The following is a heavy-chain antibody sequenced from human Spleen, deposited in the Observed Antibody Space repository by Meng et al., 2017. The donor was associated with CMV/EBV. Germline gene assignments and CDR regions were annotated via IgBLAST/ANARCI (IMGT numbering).Heavy chain of an antibody. V-gene: IGHV3-15*01. CDR3: ATYVWSGGWS. CDR1: GFTFSSYA. J-gene: IGHJ5*02. D-gene: IGHD6-19*01. Sequence: GGSLRLSCAASGFTFSSYAMHWVRQAPGKGLEWVGRIKSKTDGGTADYAAPVKGRFTISRDDSKTTLYLQMNSLKTEDTAVYYCATYVWSGGWSWGRGTLVTVSS. CDR2: IKSKTDGGTA.